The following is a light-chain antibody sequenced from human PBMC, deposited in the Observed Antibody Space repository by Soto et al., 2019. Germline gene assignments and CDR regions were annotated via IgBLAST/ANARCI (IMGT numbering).Light chain of an antibody. CDR2: DAS. CDR3: QQYENYWT. V-gene: IGKV1-5*01. CDR1: QSISSW. J-gene: IGKJ1*01. Sequence: DIQMTQSPSTLSATAGDRVTITYRASQSISSWLAWYQQKPGKAPKLLSYDASNLESGVPLRFSGSGSGTEFPLTISNLQPDVFATYYCQQYENYWTFGQGTKVDIK.